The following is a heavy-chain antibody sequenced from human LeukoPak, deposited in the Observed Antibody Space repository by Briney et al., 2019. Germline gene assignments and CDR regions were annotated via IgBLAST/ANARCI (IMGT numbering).Heavy chain of an antibody. D-gene: IGHD2-8*02. V-gene: IGHV1-2*02. CDR1: GYTFTGYY. J-gene: IGHJ4*02. CDR3: ARGDYWYYFDY. Sequence: ASVVVSCKTSGYTFTGYYVHWVRQAPGQGLEWMGWINPNSGGTNFAQKFQGRVTMTGDTSINTASMELNRLRSDDTALYYCARGDYWYYFDYWGQGTLVTVSS. CDR2: INPNSGGT.